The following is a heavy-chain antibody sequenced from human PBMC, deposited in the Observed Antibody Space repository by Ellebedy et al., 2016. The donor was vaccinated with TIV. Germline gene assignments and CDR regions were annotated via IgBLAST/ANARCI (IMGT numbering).Heavy chain of an antibody. J-gene: IGHJ4*02. V-gene: IGHV1-18*01. CDR1: GYTFSTQG. Sequence: ASVKVSCKTSGYTFSTQGISWVRQAPGQGLEWMGWISPYNCYAGYAQRFRDRVTVTADTSTSTAYMELRSLRSDDTAVYYCARDPPTRIVVPGGEFDYWGQGTLVTVSS. D-gene: IGHD2-2*01. CDR2: ISPYNCYA. CDR3: ARDPPTRIVVPGGEFDY.